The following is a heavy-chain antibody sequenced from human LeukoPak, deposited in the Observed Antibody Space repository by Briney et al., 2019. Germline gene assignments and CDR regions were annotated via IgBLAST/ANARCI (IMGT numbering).Heavy chain of an antibody. CDR2: IKQDGSEK. V-gene: IGHV3-7*01. D-gene: IGHD2-2*01. CDR3: ARYCSSPSCYFSY. Sequence: GGSLRLSCAASGFTFSSYWMSWVRQAPGKGLEWVANIKQDGSEKYYVDSVKGRFTISRDNAKNSLYLQMNSLRAEDTAVYYCARYCSSPSCYFSYWGQGNLVTVSS. CDR1: GFTFSSYW. J-gene: IGHJ4*02.